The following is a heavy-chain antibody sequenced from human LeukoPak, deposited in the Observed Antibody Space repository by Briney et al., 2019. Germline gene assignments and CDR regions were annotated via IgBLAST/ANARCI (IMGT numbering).Heavy chain of an antibody. Sequence: SETLSLTCTVSGGSISSSSYYWGWIRQPPGKGLEWIGSIYYSGSTYYNPSLKSRVIISVDTSKNQFSLKLSSVTAADTAVYYCARWLSDKIDSNGYLDYWGQGTLVAVSS. D-gene: IGHD5-18*01. V-gene: IGHV4-39*07. CDR3: ARWLSDKIDSNGYLDY. J-gene: IGHJ4*02. CDR2: IYYSGST. CDR1: GGSISSSSYY.